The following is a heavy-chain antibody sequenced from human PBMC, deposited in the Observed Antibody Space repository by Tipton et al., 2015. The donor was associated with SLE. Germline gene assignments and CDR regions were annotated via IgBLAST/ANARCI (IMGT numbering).Heavy chain of an antibody. CDR2: ISYDGSNK. Sequence: SLRLSCAASGFTFSSYAMHWVRQAPGKGLEWVAVISYDGSNKYYADSVKGRFTISRDNSKNTLYLQMNSLRAEDTAVYYCARDLLPGYYGMYVWGQGTTVTVSS. V-gene: IGHV3-30*04. D-gene: IGHD1-26*01. J-gene: IGHJ6*02. CDR3: ARDLLPGYYGMYV. CDR1: GFTFSSYA.